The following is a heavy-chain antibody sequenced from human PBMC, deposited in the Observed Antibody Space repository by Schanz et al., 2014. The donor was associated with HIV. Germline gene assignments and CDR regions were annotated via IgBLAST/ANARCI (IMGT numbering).Heavy chain of an antibody. J-gene: IGHJ5*02. CDR1: GYIFTTYH. V-gene: IGHV1-2*02. CDR2: IRPDSGDT. D-gene: IGHD1-7*01. CDR3: ARENWHYDH. Sequence: QVHLLQSGAEVVKPGASVTVSCKTSGYIFTTYHVHWVRQAPGQGLEWMGRIRPDSGDTYNGQKFDGRITMTRDTSISTYYMELTGLRSDDTGVYFCARENWHYDHWGQGTLVTVSS.